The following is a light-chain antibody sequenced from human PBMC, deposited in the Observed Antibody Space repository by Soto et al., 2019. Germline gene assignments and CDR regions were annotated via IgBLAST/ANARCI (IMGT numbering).Light chain of an antibody. Sequence: EIVLTQSPATLSLSPGERATLSCRASQSISSYLAWYQQKPGQAPRLLIYDASNRATGITARFSGSGSGTDFTLTISSLEPEDSAVYYCQQRSNWPLTFGPGTKVDIK. CDR3: QQRSNWPLT. V-gene: IGKV3-11*01. CDR2: DAS. CDR1: QSISSY. J-gene: IGKJ3*01.